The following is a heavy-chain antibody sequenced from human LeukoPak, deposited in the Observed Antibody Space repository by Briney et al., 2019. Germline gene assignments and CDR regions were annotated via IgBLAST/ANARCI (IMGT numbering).Heavy chain of an antibody. V-gene: IGHV3-20*04. CDR2: LNWNGGTT. D-gene: IGHD3-22*01. Sequence: PGGSLRLSCAASGFTFDDYGMSWVRQAPGKGLEWVSGLNWNGGTTGYADSVKGRFTISRDNAKNSLYLQMNSLRAEDTAWYYCARVTYYYDSSGYYYRNDAFDIWGQGTMVTVSS. CDR1: GFTFDDYG. J-gene: IGHJ3*02. CDR3: ARVTYYYDSSGYYYRNDAFDI.